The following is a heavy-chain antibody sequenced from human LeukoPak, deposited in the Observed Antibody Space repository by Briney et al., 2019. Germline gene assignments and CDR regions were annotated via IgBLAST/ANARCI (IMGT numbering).Heavy chain of an antibody. J-gene: IGHJ6*02. V-gene: IGHV3-30-3*01. Sequence: GGSLRLSCAASGFTFSRYALHWVRQAPGKGLEWVAVISYDGSSKYYADSVKGRFTISRDNAKSTLYLQMNSLRAEDTAVYYCARDTHWGYFDWLPRGYYYYGMDVWGQGTTVTVSS. D-gene: IGHD3-9*01. CDR1: GFTFSRYA. CDR2: ISYDGSSK. CDR3: ARDTHWGYFDWLPRGYYYYGMDV.